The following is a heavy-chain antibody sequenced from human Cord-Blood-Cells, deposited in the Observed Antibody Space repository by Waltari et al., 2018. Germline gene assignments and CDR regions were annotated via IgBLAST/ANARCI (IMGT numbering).Heavy chain of an antibody. J-gene: IGHJ6*02. Sequence: GEAVKTRFTISRDNSKNTLYLQMNSLRAEDTAVYYCAKDFVPAAQRIFYYYYYGMDVWGQGTTVTVSS. D-gene: IGHD2-2*01. V-gene: IGHV3-30*02. CDR3: AKDFVPAAQRIFYYYYYGMDV.